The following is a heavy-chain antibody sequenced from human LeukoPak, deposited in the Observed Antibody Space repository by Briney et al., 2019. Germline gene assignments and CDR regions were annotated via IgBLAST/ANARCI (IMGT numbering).Heavy chain of an antibody. D-gene: IGHD3-9*01. CDR3: ARRRRQRYFDWLLSYYFDY. J-gene: IGHJ4*02. CDR1: GGSFSGYY. V-gene: IGHV4-34*01. Sequence: SETLSLTCAVYGGSFSGYYWSWIRQPPGKGLEWIGEINHSGSTNYNPSLKNRVTISVDTSKNQFSLKLSSVTAADTAVYYCARRRRQRYFDWLLSYYFDYCGQGTLVTVSS. CDR2: INHSGST.